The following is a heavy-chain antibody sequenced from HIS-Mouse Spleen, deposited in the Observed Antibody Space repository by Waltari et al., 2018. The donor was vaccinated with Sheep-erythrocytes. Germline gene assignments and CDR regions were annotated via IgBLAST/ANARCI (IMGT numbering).Heavy chain of an antibody. CDR2: IYYSGST. CDR1: GGSISSGGYY. V-gene: IGHV4-31*03. D-gene: IGHD3-10*01. CDR3: ARALIITMVRGVTSNWFDP. Sequence: QVQLQESGPGLVKPSQTLSLTCTVSGGSISSGGYYWSWIRHPPGKGLEWIGYIYYSGSTYYNPSLKSRVTISVDTSKNQFSLKLSSVTAADTAVYYCARALIITMVRGVTSNWFDPWGQGTLVTVSS. J-gene: IGHJ5*02.